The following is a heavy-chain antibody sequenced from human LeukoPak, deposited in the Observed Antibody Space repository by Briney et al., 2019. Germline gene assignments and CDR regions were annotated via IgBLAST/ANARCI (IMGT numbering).Heavy chain of an antibody. V-gene: IGHV3-23*01. D-gene: IGHD6-13*01. CDR1: GFTFSSYA. CDR3: AKAVSWSTYYFDY. Sequence: GGSLRLSCAASGFTFSSYAMSWVRQAPGKGLEWVSAISGSGGSTYYADSVKGRFTISRDNSKNTLYLQMNSLRAEDTAVYCCAKAVSWSTYYFDYWGQGTLVTVSS. CDR2: ISGSGGST. J-gene: IGHJ4*02.